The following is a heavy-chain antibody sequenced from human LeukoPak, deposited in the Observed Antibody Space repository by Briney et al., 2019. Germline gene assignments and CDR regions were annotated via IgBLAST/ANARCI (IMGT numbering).Heavy chain of an antibody. CDR2: IKQDGSEK. CDR1: GFTFEDYF. Sequence: GGSQRLSCTTSGFTFEDYFLTWFRQAPGKGLEWVANIKQDGSEKYYVDSVEGRFTISRDNAKNSLYLQMNSLRAEDTAVYYCARLLVYNSGGEAFDHWGQGTLVTVSS. V-gene: IGHV3-7*01. CDR3: ARLLVYNSGGEAFDH. J-gene: IGHJ4*02. D-gene: IGHD1-20*01.